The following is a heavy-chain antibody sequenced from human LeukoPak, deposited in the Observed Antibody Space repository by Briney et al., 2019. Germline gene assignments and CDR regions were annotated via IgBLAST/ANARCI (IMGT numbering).Heavy chain of an antibody. D-gene: IGHD6-19*01. CDR1: GGSISSYY. J-gene: IGHJ4*02. Sequence: SETLSLTCTVSGGSISSYYWSWIRQPPGKGLEWIGYIYYSGSTNNNPSLKSRVTISVDTSKNQFSLKVSSVTAADTAVYYCARDSGPRFDYWGQGTLVTVSS. CDR3: ARDSGPRFDY. V-gene: IGHV4-59*01. CDR2: IYYSGST.